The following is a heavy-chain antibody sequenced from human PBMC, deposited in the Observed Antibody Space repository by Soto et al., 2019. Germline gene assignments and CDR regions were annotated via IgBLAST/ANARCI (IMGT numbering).Heavy chain of an antibody. J-gene: IGHJ4*02. V-gene: IGHV4-38-2*01. CDR2: IYYGGTT. Sequence: PSETLSLTCDVSVEPMTGGYYWGWIRQSPGKGLEWIGSIYYGGTTYYNPSLRSRLAISIDTSKNQFSLRLSSVTAADTALYYCARGWYYFDFWGQGTPVTVSS. CDR1: VEPMTGGYY. CDR3: ARGWYYFDF. D-gene: IGHD2-15*01.